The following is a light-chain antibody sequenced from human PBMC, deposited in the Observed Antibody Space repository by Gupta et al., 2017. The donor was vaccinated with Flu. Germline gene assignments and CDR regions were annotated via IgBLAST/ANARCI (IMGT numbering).Light chain of an antibody. CDR1: HYIDNW. J-gene: IGKJ1*01. V-gene: IGKV1-12*01. Sequence: DLQLTPSPSSMSASVGDSVTITSRATHYIDNWLAWYQQKPGKPPKLLIYGASSLRGGVPSRFSGSGSGTEFSLTITSLQAEDFATYYCQQAYSFPRTFGQGTKVDIK. CDR2: GAS. CDR3: QQAYSFPRT.